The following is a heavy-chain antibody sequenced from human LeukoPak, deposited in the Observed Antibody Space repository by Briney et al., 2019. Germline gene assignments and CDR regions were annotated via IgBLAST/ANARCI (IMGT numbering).Heavy chain of an antibody. D-gene: IGHD3-9*01. CDR1: GFTFSSYA. CDR3: AKDQPVRYFDWLPAFDI. J-gene: IGHJ3*02. CDR2: ISGSGGST. V-gene: IGHV3-23*01. Sequence: PGGSLRLSCAASGFTFSSYAMSWVRQAPGKGLEWVSAISGSGGSTYYADSVKGRFTISRDNSKSTLYLQMNSLRAEDTAVYYCAKDQPVRYFDWLPAFDIWGQGTMVTVSS.